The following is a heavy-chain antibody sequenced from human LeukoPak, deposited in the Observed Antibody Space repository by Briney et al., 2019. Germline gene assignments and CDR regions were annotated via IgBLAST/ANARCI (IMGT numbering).Heavy chain of an antibody. D-gene: IGHD6-19*01. J-gene: IGHJ4*02. CDR3: ARGRGCGWYGKWFDY. Sequence: PSETLSLTCAVSGGSISSSNWWSWVRRPPGKGLEWIGEIYHSGSTNYNPSLKSRVTISVDKSKNQFSLKLSSVTAADTAVYYCARGRGCGWYGKWFDYWGQGTLVTVSS. V-gene: IGHV4-4*02. CDR2: IYHSGST. CDR1: GGSISSSNW.